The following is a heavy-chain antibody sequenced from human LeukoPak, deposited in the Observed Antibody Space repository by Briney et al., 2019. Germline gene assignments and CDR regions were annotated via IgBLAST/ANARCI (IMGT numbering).Heavy chain of an antibody. CDR3: ARVPGVTRYFDS. V-gene: IGHV3-7*01. D-gene: IGHD4-23*01. CDR2: IKQDGGEK. J-gene: IGHJ4*02. CDR1: GFTFTCCW. Sequence: PGGSLRLSCAASGFTFTCCWMSWVRQTPGKGLEWVASIKQDGGEKFYADSVKGRFTISRDNAKNSLYLQLNSLRAEDTAAYYCARVPGVTRYFDSWGQGILVTVSS.